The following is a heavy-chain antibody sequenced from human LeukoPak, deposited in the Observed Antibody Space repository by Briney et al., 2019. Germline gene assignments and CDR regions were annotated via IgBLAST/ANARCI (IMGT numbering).Heavy chain of an antibody. CDR2: IYYSGST. V-gene: IGHV4-31*03. J-gene: IGHJ4*02. D-gene: IGHD5-18*01. CDR3: ARQDTAMGVDY. Sequence: SETLSLTCTVSGVSISSGGYYWSWIRQHPGKGLEWIGYIYYSGSTYYNPSLKSRVTISVDSSKNQSSLELNSVTAADTAVYYCARQDTAMGVDYWDQGTLVTVSS. CDR1: GVSISSGGYY.